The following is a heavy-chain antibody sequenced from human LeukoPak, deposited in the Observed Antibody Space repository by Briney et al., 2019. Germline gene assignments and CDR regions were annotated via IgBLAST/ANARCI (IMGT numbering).Heavy chain of an antibody. CDR2: IYNSGST. CDR3: ASRGVVRGVSYYFDY. V-gene: IGHV4-59*01. J-gene: IGHJ4*02. CDR1: GGSISSYY. Sequence: PSETLSLTCTVSGGSISSYYWSWIRQPPGKGLEWIGYIYNSGSTNYNPSLKSRVTISVDTSKNQFSLKLTSVTAADTAVYHCASRGVVRGVSYYFDYWGQGTLVTVSS. D-gene: IGHD3-10*02.